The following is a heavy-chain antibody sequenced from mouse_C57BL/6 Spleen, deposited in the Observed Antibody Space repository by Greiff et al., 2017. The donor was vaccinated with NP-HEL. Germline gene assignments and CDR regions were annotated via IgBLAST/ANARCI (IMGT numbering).Heavy chain of an antibody. CDR3: ARSPITTVVATGMDY. Sequence: LEESGPELVKPGASVKLSCKASGYTFTSYDINWVKQRPGQGLEWIGWIYPRDGSTKYNEKVKGKATLTVDTSSSTAYMELHSLTSEDSAVYFCARSPITTVVATGMDYWGQGTSVTVSS. CDR2: IYPRDGST. D-gene: IGHD1-1*01. J-gene: IGHJ4*01. V-gene: IGHV1-85*01. CDR1: GYTFTSYD.